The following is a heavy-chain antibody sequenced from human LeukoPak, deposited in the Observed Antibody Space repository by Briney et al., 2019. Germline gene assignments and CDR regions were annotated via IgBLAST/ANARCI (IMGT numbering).Heavy chain of an antibody. V-gene: IGHV5-51*01. CDR1: GYIFTSYW. D-gene: IGHD6-25*01. CDR2: IYPGNSDT. CDR3: ARLGTSSGDGMDV. Sequence: GESLKISCKGSGYIFTSYWIGWVRQLPGKGLEWMGIIYPGNSDTRYRPSFQGQVTISADNSISTAYLQWSSLKASDTAMYYCARLGTSSGDGMDVWGKGTTVTVSS. J-gene: IGHJ6*04.